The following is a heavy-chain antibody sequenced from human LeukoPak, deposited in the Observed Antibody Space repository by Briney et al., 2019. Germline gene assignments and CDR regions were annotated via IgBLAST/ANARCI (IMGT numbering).Heavy chain of an antibody. CDR1: GFTFSKYG. CDR3: AKGTQYSFFYGDY. Sequence: GGSLRLSCAASGFTFSKYGMSWVRQTPGKGLEGVSVISGSGGTTYYADSVKGRFSISRDNSNNTLYLQMNSLRAEDTAVYYCAKGTQYSFFYGDYWGQGTLVTVSS. D-gene: IGHD2/OR15-2a*01. CDR2: ISGSGGTT. J-gene: IGHJ4*02. V-gene: IGHV3-23*01.